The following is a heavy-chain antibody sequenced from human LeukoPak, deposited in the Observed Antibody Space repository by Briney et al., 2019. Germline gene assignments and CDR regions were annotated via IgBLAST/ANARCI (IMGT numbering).Heavy chain of an antibody. V-gene: IGHV4-4*02. CDR1: GDSISDKYW. CDR2: VYRSGGT. Sequence: ASETLSLTCAVSGDSISDKYWWRWVRQFPDKGLEWIGEVYRSGGTSYNPSLKSRVTVSIDYSKNQFSLNLRSVTAADTAVYYCGRHANGDSSAAFDLWGQGTMVFVSS. D-gene: IGHD2-8*01. CDR3: GRHANGDSSAAFDL. J-gene: IGHJ3*01.